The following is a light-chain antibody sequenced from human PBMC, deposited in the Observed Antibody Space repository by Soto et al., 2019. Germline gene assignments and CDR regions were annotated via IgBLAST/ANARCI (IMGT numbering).Light chain of an antibody. V-gene: IGKV3-20*01. J-gene: IGKJ1*01. CDR2: GAS. CDR1: QSVSSSY. Sequence: EIVLTQSPGTLSLSPGERATFSCRASQSVSSSYLAWYQQKPGQAPRLLIYGASSRATGIPDRFSGSGSGTDFTLTISRLEPEDFAVYYCQQYGSSPRGTFGQGTKVEIK. CDR3: QQYGSSPRGT.